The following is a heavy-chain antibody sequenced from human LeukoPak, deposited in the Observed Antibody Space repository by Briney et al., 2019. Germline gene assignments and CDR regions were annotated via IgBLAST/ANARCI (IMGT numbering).Heavy chain of an antibody. J-gene: IGHJ5*02. CDR1: GGTFSSYA. CDR2: IIPIFGTA. D-gene: IGHD4-17*01. V-gene: IGHV1-69*05. Sequence: ASVKLSCKASGGTFSSYAISWVRQAPAQGLERMGRIIPIFGTANYAQKLQGRVTITTDESTSKAYMELSRLRSEDTAVYYCARDKATVPPEGAWFDPWGPGTLVTVSS. CDR3: ARDKATVPPEGAWFDP.